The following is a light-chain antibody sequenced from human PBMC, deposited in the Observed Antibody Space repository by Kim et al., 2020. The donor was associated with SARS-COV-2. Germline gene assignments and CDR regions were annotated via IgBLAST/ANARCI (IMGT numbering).Light chain of an antibody. Sequence: EIVMTQSPATLSVSPGERATLSCRASQSVRSNLAWYQQKPSQAPRLLIYAASTRATGIPARFSGSGSGTEFTLTISSLQSEDFAVYYCHQYTNWPTEYTFGQGTKLEI. CDR1: QSVRSN. V-gene: IGKV3-15*01. CDR2: AAS. J-gene: IGKJ2*01. CDR3: HQYTNWPTEYT.